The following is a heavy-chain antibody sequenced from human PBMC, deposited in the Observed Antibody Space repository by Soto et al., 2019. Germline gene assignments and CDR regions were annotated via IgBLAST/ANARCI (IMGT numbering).Heavy chain of an antibody. V-gene: IGHV3-21*01. CDR1: GFTFSSYS. D-gene: IGHD2-2*01. J-gene: IGHJ4*02. Sequence: GGSLRLSCAASGFTFSSYSMNWVRQAPGKGLEWVSSISSSSSYIYYADSVKGRFTISRGNAKNSLYLQMNSLRAEDTAVYYCARDGCSSTSCYHYWGQGTLVTVSS. CDR3: ARDGCSSTSCYHY. CDR2: ISSSSSYI.